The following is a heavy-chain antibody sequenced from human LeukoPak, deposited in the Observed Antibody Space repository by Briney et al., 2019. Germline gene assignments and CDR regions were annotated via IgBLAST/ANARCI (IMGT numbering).Heavy chain of an antibody. CDR1: GFTFRSYG. CDR3: ARISSSYDYAY. CDR2: ISSNGGST. V-gene: IGHV3-64*01. J-gene: IGHJ4*02. D-gene: IGHD3-16*01. Sequence: PGGSLRLSCAASGFTFRSYGMHWVRQAPGKGLEYVAAISSNGGSTDYANSVKGRFTISRDNSKNTLYLQMGSLRAEDMAVYYCARISSSYDYAYWGQGTLVTVSS.